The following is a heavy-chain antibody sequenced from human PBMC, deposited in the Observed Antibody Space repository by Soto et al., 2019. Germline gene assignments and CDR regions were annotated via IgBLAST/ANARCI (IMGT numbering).Heavy chain of an antibody. CDR1: GFTFSSYS. D-gene: IGHD1-26*01. Sequence: EVQLVESGGGLVKPGGSLRLSCAASGFTFSSYSMNWVRQAPGKGLEWVSSISSSSSYIYYADSVKGRFTISRDNAKNSLYLQMNSLRAEETAVYYCARKQGGSYSYWGQGTLVTVSS. CDR3: ARKQGGSYSY. J-gene: IGHJ4*02. V-gene: IGHV3-21*01. CDR2: ISSSSSYI.